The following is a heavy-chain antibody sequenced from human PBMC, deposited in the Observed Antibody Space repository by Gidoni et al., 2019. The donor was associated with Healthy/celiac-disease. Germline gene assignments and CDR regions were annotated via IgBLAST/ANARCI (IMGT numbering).Heavy chain of an antibody. CDR2: IYYSGST. D-gene: IGHD2-21*01. J-gene: IGHJ6*02. Sequence: QVQLQESGPGLVKPSQTLSLTCTVSGGSISSGGYYWSWIRQHPGKGLEWIGYIYYSGSTYYNPSLKSRVTISVDTSKNQFSLKLSSVTAADTAVYYCARDLGGAVPAGTGGLYYYYGMDVWGQGTTVTVSS. V-gene: IGHV4-31*03. CDR3: ARDLGGAVPAGTGGLYYYYGMDV. CDR1: GGSISSGGYY.